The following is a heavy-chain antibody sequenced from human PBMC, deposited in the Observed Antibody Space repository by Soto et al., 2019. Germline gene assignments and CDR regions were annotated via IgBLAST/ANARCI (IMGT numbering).Heavy chain of an antibody. CDR3: ARAHYGDYGYGMDV. J-gene: IGHJ6*02. V-gene: IGHV4-30-2*01. CDR2: IYHSGST. CDR1: GGSISSGGYS. D-gene: IGHD4-17*01. Sequence: QLQLQESGSGLVKPSQTLSLTCAVSGGSISSGGYSWSWIQQPPGKGLEWIGYIYHSGSTYYNPSLKSRVTISVDRSKNQFSLQLSSVTAADTTVYYCARAHYGDYGYGMDVWGQGTTVTVSS.